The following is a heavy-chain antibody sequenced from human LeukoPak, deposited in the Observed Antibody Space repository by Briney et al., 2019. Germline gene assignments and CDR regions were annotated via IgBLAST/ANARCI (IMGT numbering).Heavy chain of an antibody. D-gene: IGHD3-3*01. Sequence: PXASVKVSCKASGGTFSSYAISWVRQAPGQGLEWMGGIIPIFGTANYAQKFQGRVTITADESTSTAYMELSSLRSEDTAVYYCARSITIFGVVYYYYGMDVWGQGTTVTVSS. CDR3: ARSITIFGVVYYYYGMDV. J-gene: IGHJ6*02. CDR1: GGTFSSYA. V-gene: IGHV1-69*13. CDR2: IIPIFGTA.